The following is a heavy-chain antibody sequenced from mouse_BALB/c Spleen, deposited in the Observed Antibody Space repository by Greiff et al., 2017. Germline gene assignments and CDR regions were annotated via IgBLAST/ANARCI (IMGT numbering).Heavy chain of an antibody. CDR3: AKSFYGSSSAWFAY. V-gene: IGHV1-14*01. CDR1: GYTFTSYV. CDR2: INPYNDGT. Sequence: EVKLVESGPELVKPGASVKMSCKASGYTFTSYVMHWVKQKPGQGLEWIGYINPYNDGTKYNEKFKGKATLTSDKSSSTAYMELSSLTSEDSAVYYCAKSFYGSSSAWFAYWGQGTLVTVSA. J-gene: IGHJ3*01. D-gene: IGHD1-1*01.